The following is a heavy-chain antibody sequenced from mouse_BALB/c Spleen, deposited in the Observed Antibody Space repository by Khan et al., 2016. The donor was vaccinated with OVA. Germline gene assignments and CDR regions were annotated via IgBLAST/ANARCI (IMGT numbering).Heavy chain of an antibody. CDR2: ISYSGSP. Sequence: EVELVESGPGLVKPSQSLSLTCTVTGYSITSGYGWNWIRQFPGNKLEWMGYISYSGSPNYNTSLKSRISITRDTSKNQFFLQLNSVTTEDTATYYCARTARIKYWGQGTTLTVSS. J-gene: IGHJ2*01. CDR1: GYSITSGYG. CDR3: ARTARIKY. D-gene: IGHD1-2*01. V-gene: IGHV3-2*02.